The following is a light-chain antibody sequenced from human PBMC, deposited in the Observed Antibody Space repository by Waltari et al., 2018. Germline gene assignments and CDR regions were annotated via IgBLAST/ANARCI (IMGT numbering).Light chain of an antibody. CDR2: AAS. V-gene: IGKV1-39*01. CDR3: QQSYSMYT. J-gene: IGKJ2*01. Sequence: DIQMTQSPSSLSASVGDRVTITCRASQSISSYLNWHQQKPGKAPKLLIYAASSLQSGVPSRFSGSGSGTDFTLTISSLQPEDFATYYCQQSYSMYTFGQGTKLEIK. CDR1: QSISSY.